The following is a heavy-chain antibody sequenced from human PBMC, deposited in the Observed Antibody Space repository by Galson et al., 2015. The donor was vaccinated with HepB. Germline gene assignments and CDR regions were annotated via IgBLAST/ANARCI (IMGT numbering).Heavy chain of an antibody. V-gene: IGHV1-2*02. CDR3: ARWPCGDDYCRTTRRSYYYGLDV. Sequence: SVKVSYKASGYTFTGYYIHWVRQAPGQGLEWLGWINPNSGGTNYAQRFQGRVTMTRDTSSSTAYMELSRLSSDDTAVYYCARWPCGDDYCRTTRRSYYYGLDVWGRGTTVTVSS. J-gene: IGHJ6*02. D-gene: IGHD2-2*01. CDR1: GYTFTGYY. CDR2: INPNSGGT.